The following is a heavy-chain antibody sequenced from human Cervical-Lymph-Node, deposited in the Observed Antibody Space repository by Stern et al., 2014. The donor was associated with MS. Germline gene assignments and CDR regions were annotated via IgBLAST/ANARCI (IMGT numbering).Heavy chain of an antibody. J-gene: IGHJ3*02. CDR3: ARRATSAFDI. CDR2: IYPGDSDT. V-gene: IGHV5-51*03. CDR1: GYTFSNYW. D-gene: IGHD1-26*01. Sequence: EVQLVESGAEVKKPGESLKIACKGSGYTFSNYWIAWVRQLPGKGLEWMGIIYPGDSDTRYSPSFQGQVTISVDESINTASLQWSSLKASDSAIYYCARRATSAFDIWGQGTVVTGSS.